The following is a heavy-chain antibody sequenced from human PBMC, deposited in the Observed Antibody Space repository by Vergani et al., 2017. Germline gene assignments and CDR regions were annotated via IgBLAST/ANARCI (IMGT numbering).Heavy chain of an antibody. V-gene: IGHV1-69*04. J-gene: IGHJ4*02. CDR1: GYTFTSYG. Sequence: QVQLVQSGAEVKKPGASVKVSCKASGYTFTSYGISWVRQAPGQGLEWMGRIIPILGIANYAQKFQGRVTITADKSTSTAYMELSSLRSEDTAVYYCARGPPYDSSGYPDYWGQGTLVTVSS. D-gene: IGHD3-22*01. CDR2: IIPILGIA. CDR3: ARGPPYDSSGYPDY.